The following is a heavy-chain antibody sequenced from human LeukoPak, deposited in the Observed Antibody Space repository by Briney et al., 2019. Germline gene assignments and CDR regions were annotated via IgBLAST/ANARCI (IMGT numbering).Heavy chain of an antibody. V-gene: IGHV4-59*08. D-gene: IGHD3-10*01. CDR2: IYYSGST. J-gene: IGHJ4*02. CDR3: ARHGSLGSGSYYNVYFDY. Sequence: SETLSLTCTVSGGSISSYYWSWIRQPPGKGLEWIGYIYYSGSTNYNPSLKSRVTISVDTSKNQFSLKLSSVTAADTAVYYCARHGSLGSGSYYNVYFDYWGQGTLVTVSS. CDR1: GGSISSYY.